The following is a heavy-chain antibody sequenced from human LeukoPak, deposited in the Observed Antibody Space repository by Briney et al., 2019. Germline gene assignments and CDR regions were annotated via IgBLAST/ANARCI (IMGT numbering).Heavy chain of an antibody. CDR2: ISSSGATT. Sequence: GGSLRLSCAASGFTFSTYSMNWVRQAPGKGLEWLSYISSSGATTYYADSVKGRFTISRDNAQNSLYLQMNSLRAEDTAVYYCARDKGGTTYYDILTAYYRWGQGTLVTVSS. D-gene: IGHD3-9*01. CDR1: GFTFSTYS. V-gene: IGHV3-48*04. CDR3: ARDKGGTTYYDILTAYYR. J-gene: IGHJ5*02.